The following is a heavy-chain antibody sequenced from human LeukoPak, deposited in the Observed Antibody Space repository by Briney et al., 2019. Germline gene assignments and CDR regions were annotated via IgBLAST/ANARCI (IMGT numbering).Heavy chain of an antibody. V-gene: IGHV3-23*01. CDR2: ISHSGRST. CDR3: AKAVAVALDC. J-gene: IGHJ4*02. CDR1: GFIFSDFD. Sequence: GGSLRLSCAASGFIFSDFDMSWVRQAPGKGLEWVSAISHSGRSTYYADSVKGRFTISRDNSKNTLYLEMNSLGADDTAVYYCAKAVAVALDCWGQGTLVTVSS. D-gene: IGHD6-19*01.